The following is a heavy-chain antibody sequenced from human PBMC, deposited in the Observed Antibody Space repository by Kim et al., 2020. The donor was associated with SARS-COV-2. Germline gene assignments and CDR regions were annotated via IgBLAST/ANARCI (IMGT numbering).Heavy chain of an antibody. CDR3: VTDPYGGSCCAPAY. D-gene: IGHD2-15*01. Sequence: ADPVKGRFSISRDNSKNMVDLQMSSLRADDTAVYYCVTDPYGGSCCAPAYWGQGTLVTVSS. J-gene: IGHJ4*02. V-gene: IGHV3-64D*06.